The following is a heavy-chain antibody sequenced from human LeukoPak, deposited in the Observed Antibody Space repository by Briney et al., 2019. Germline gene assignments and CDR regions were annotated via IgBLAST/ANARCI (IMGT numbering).Heavy chain of an antibody. D-gene: IGHD6-13*01. CDR2: ISAYNGNT. Sequence: ASVKVSCTPSGYTFTTYGISWVRQAPGQGLECMGWISAYNGNTNYAQKLQGRVTMTTDTSTSTAYMELRSLRSDDTAVYYCARGEQQLPPYYYYYYGMDVWGQGTSVTVSS. J-gene: IGHJ6*02. CDR3: ARGEQQLPPYYYYYYGMDV. CDR1: GYTFTTYG. V-gene: IGHV1-18*01.